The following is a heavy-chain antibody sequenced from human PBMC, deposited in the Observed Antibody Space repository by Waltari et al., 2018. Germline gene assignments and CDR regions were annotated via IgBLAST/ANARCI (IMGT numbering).Heavy chain of an antibody. CDR2: IYHSGNT. D-gene: IGHD5-12*01. CDR3: ARIYDAI. Sequence: QVQLQESGPGLVKPSETLSLMCTVSGYSISSGYYWGWIRQTPGKGLEWIGSIYHSGNTRYNPSLQSRVILSVDTSKNQFSRKLSSVTAADTAVYYCARIYDAIWGQGTMVTVFS. J-gene: IGHJ3*02. CDR1: GYSISSGYY. V-gene: IGHV4-38-2*02.